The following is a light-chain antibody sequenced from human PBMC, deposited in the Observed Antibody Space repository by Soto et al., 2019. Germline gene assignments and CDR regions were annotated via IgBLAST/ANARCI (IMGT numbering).Light chain of an antibody. Sequence: QSVLTQPPSASGSPGQSVTNSCTGTSSDVGGYNYVSWYQQHPGKAPKLMIYEVSKRPSGVPDRFSGSKSGNTASLTVSGLQAEDEADYYCSSYAGSNNLGVFGTGTKVTVL. V-gene: IGLV2-8*01. CDR3: SSYAGSNNLGV. CDR2: EVS. CDR1: SSDVGGYNY. J-gene: IGLJ1*01.